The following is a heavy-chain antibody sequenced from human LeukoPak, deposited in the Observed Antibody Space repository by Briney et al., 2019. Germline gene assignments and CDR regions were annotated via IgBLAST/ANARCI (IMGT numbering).Heavy chain of an antibody. CDR2: TSSNGGST. D-gene: IGHD2-15*01. CDR3: AGYFCSGGSCYRYFDY. CDR1: GFTFSSYA. Sequence: PGGSLRLSCAASGFTFSSYAMHWVRQGPGKGLEYVSGTSSNGGSTYYANSVKGRFTISRDNSKNTLYLQMNSLRPEDTAVYYCAGYFCSGGSCYRYFDYWGQGTLVTVSS. J-gene: IGHJ4*02. V-gene: IGHV3-64*01.